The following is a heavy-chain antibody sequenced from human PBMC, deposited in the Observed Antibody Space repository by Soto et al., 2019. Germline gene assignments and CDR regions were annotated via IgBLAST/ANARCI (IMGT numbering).Heavy chain of an antibody. CDR1: GYTFTTSG. D-gene: IGHD1-26*01. CDR2: ISTYNGDT. Sequence: QVQLVQSGPEVRKPGASVKVSCEASGYTFTTSGISWVRQVPGQGLEWMGWISTYNGDTNSAQNFQGRVLLTADTSTGPSYMEVMSLKSDDTAVYYCARQGSWPYYYYGLDVWGQGTTVTVSS. CDR3: ARQGSWPYYYYGLDV. J-gene: IGHJ6*02. V-gene: IGHV1-18*01.